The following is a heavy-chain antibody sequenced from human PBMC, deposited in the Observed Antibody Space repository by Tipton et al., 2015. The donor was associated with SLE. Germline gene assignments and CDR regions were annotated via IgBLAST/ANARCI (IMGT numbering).Heavy chain of an antibody. CDR3: AGGGAAGMGFDY. V-gene: IGHV4-4*07. D-gene: IGHD6-13*01. Sequence: TLSLTCTVSGGSISSYYWSWIWQPAGTGLDWIGRIYTSGSTNYNPSRKSRVTMSVDTSKTQLSLKLSSVTAAGTAVYYCAGGGAAGMGFDYWGQGTLVTVSS. J-gene: IGHJ4*02. CDR2: IYTSGST. CDR1: GGSISSYY.